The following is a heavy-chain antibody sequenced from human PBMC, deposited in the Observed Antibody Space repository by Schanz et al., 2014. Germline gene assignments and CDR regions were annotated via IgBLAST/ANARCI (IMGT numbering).Heavy chain of an antibody. V-gene: IGHV1-46*03. Sequence: QVQLVQSGAGVKKPGSSVKVSCKASGGIFGSYAISWVRQAPGQGLEWMGIINPSGGSTSYAQKFQGRVTMTRDTSTSTVYMELSSLRSEDTAVYYCARDGEAAAGCDYWGQGTLVTVSS. CDR2: INPSGGST. D-gene: IGHD6-13*01. CDR3: ARDGEAAAGCDY. J-gene: IGHJ4*02. CDR1: GGIFGSYA.